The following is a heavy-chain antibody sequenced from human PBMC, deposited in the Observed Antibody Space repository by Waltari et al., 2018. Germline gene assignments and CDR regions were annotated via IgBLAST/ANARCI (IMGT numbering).Heavy chain of an antibody. CDR2: IKQDGSGI. V-gene: IGHV3-7*01. CDR1: GFTFSNYW. CDR3: ASDGVSSEY. Sequence: EVQLVESGGGLVQPGGSLRLSCAASGFTFSNYWMTWVRQAPGKGLEWVANIKQDGSGIYYVDSLKCRFTISRDNAKNSLFLQMNSLRAEDTAIYYCASDGVSSEYWGQGTLVTVSS. D-gene: IGHD3-3*01. J-gene: IGHJ4*02.